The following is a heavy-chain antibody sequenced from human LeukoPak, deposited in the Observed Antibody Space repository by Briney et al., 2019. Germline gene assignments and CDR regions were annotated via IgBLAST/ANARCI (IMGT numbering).Heavy chain of an antibody. CDR1: GFTFSLYA. CDR3: ARDTYQPGLIDS. V-gene: IGHV3-21*05. CDR2: INDESSDI. J-gene: IGHJ4*02. Sequence: GGSLRLSCAASGFTFSLYAMNWVRQAPGKGLEWVSYINDESSDIHYAGSVRGRFTISRDDARQTLYLQLSSLRVEDTAVYYCARDTYQPGLIDSWGQGTLVTVSS. D-gene: IGHD2-2*01.